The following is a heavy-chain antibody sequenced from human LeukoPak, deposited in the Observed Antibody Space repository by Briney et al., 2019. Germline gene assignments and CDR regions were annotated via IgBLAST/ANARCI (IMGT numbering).Heavy chain of an antibody. J-gene: IGHJ5*02. CDR1: GFTFGSYW. V-gene: IGHV3-7*01. Sequence: PGGSLRLSCAASGFTFGSYWMTWVRQAPGKGLEWVANIKQDGGVKYYVDSVKGRFTISRDNAKNSLYLQMNSLRVEDTAVYYCARGQGLASWGQGTLVTVSS. D-gene: IGHD6-19*01. CDR3: ARGQGLAS. CDR2: IKQDGGVK.